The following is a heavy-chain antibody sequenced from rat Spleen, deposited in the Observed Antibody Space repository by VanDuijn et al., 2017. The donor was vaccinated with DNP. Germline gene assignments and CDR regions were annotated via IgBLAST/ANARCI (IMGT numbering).Heavy chain of an antibody. V-gene: IGHV5S10*01. D-gene: IGHD5-1*01. Sequence: EVQLVESGGGLEQPGRSLRLSCAASGFTFSDYNMAWARQAPKKGLEWVATIIYDGSRTYYRDSVKGRFTISRDNTKSTLYLQMDSLRSEDTATYYCETQDGSSGFDYWGQGVMVTVSS. CDR1: GFTFSDYN. J-gene: IGHJ2*01. CDR3: ETQDGSSGFDY. CDR2: IIYDGSRT.